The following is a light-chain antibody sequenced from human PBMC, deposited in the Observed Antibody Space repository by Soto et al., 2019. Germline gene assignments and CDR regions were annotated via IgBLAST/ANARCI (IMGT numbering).Light chain of an antibody. J-gene: IGLJ3*02. Sequence: QSVLTQPPSVSGAPGQRVTLSCIGNSASIGAGYDVHWYQQLPGTAPRLLIYGNNNRPSGVPDRFSGSKSGTSASLAITGLQAEDEADYYCQSYYSSLSGLEVFGGGTKLTVL. CDR1: SASIGAGYD. V-gene: IGLV1-40*01. CDR3: QSYYSSLSGLEV. CDR2: GNN.